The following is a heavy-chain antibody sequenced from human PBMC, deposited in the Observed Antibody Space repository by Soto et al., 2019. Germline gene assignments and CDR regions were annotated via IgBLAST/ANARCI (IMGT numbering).Heavy chain of an antibody. V-gene: IGHV6-1*01. D-gene: IGHD6-13*01. Sequence: SQTLSLTCAISGDSVSSNSAAWIWIRQSPSRGLEWLGRTYYRSKWYNDYAVSVKSRITNNPDKSKHQFSLQLNSVTPEDTAVYYRARGGIAAARRGMDVWGQGTTVTGSS. CDR2: TYYRSKWYN. CDR1: GDSVSSNSAA. J-gene: IGHJ6*02. CDR3: ARGGIAAARRGMDV.